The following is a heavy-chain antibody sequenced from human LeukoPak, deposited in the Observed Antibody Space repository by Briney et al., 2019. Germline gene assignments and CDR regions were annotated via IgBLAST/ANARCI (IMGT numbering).Heavy chain of an antibody. CDR2: IYYSGST. CDR3: ASSIAVAATRSHYYYYGMGV. J-gene: IGHJ6*02. Sequence: SSGTLSLTCAVSGGSISSSNWWSWVCQPPGKGLEWIGYIYYSGSTNYNPSLKSRVTISVDTSKNQFSLKLSSVTTADTAVYYCASSIAVAATRSHYYYYGMGVWGQGTTVTVSS. V-gene: IGHV4-4*02. CDR1: GGSISSSNW. D-gene: IGHD6-19*01.